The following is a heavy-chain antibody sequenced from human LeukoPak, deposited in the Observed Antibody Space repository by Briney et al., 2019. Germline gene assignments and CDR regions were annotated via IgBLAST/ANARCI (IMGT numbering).Heavy chain of an antibody. V-gene: IGHV4-59*01. D-gene: IGHD6-19*01. CDR1: GGSISSYY. J-gene: IGHJ4*02. CDR3: ARATDSSGWPYFDY. CDR2: IYYSGST. Sequence: NPSETLSLTCTVSGGSISSYYWSWIRQPPGKGLEWIGYIYYSGSTNYNPSLKSRVTISVDTSKNQFSLKLSSVTAADTAVYYCARATDSSGWPYFDYWGQGTLVTVSS.